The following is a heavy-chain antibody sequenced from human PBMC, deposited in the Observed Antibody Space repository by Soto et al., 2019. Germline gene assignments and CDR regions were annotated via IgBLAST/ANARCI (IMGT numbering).Heavy chain of an antibody. D-gene: IGHD2-2*01. CDR2: ISWNSGSI. CDR1: GFTFDDYA. V-gene: IGHV3-9*01. J-gene: IGHJ4*02. Sequence: EVQLVESGGGLVQPGRSLRLSCAASGFTFDDYAMHWVRQAPGKGLEWVSGISWNSGSIGYADSVKGRFTISRDNAKNSLDLKMNSLKAQESALYYCAKDLFGSDVVVPAVFDYWGQGTLVTVSS. CDR3: AKDLFGSDVVVPAVFDY.